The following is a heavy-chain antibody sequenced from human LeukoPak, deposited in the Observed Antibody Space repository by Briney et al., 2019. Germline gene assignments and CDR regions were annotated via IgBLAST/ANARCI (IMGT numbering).Heavy chain of an antibody. Sequence: PGGSLRLSCAASGFTFSSYGMHWVRQAPGKGLEWVAVISFDGSNKYYADSVKGRFTISRDNSKNTLYLQMNSLRAEDTAVYYCAREEPYSRRVYGMDVWGQGTTVTVSS. CDR1: GFTFSSYG. D-gene: IGHD6-13*01. CDR3: AREEPYSRRVYGMDV. V-gene: IGHV3-30*03. CDR2: ISFDGSNK. J-gene: IGHJ6*02.